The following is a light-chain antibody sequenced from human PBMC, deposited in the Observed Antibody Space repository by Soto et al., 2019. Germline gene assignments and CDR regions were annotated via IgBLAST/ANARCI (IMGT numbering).Light chain of an antibody. CDR3: QQYGSSPLVT. CDR1: QSVRSSY. J-gene: IGKJ5*01. CDR2: GAS. V-gene: IGKV3-20*01. Sequence: ETVLTQSPGTLSLSPGERVTLSCRASQSVRSSYLAWYQQKPGQAPRLLIYGASSRAAGIPDRFSGSGSGTDFTLTISRLEPEDFAVYYCQQYGSSPLVTFGQGTRLESK.